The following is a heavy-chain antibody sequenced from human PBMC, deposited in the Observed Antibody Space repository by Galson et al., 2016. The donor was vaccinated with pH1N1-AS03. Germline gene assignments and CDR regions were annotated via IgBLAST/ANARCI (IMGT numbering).Heavy chain of an antibody. CDR1: GGSINSYY. CDR3: GRHLRSSYSMDV. CDR2: IYYNGDT. V-gene: IGHV4-59*08. Sequence: ETLSLTCTVSGGSINSYYWSWFRQPPRKGLEWIGQIYYNGDTLYNPSLRGRVTISLDTSMTQFSLRLSPVTAADTAVYYCGRHLRSSYSMDVWGQGTTVTVSS. D-gene: IGHD2-15*01. J-gene: IGHJ6*02.